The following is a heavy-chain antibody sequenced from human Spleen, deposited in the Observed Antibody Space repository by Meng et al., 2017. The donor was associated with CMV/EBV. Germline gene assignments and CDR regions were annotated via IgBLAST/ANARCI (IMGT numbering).Heavy chain of an antibody. CDR3: AKDSTYSA. V-gene: IGHV3-23*03. CDR2: IYAGGRSA. CDR1: GFTFSSYS. J-gene: IGHJ5*02. Sequence: GESLKISCAASGFTFSSYSMNWVRQAPGKGLEWVAVIYAGGRSAYYADSVKGRFTIFRDSSKNTVYLEMNSLRAEDTALYYCAKDSTYSAWGQGTLVTVSS. D-gene: IGHD6-13*01.